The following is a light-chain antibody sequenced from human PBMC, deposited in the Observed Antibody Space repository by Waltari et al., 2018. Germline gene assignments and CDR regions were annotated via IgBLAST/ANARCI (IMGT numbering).Light chain of an antibody. V-gene: IGLV2-14*01. J-gene: IGLJ1*01. CDR1: SLDVGGYDF. CDR3: TSYTSRHTLV. CDR2: EVN. Sequence: QSALTQPASVSGSPGQSITISCTGSSLDVGGYDFVSWYRQHPGKAPKVVIFEVNNRPSGVSDRVSGSKSGNTASLTISGLQAEDEGDYYCTSYTSRHTLVFGGGTKVTVL.